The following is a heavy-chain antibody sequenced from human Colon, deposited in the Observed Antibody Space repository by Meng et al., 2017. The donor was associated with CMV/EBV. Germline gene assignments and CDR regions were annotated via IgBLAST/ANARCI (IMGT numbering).Heavy chain of an antibody. J-gene: IGHJ4*02. V-gene: IGHV1-46*01. D-gene: IGHD2-15*01. CDR2: IKPSGGST. Sequence: QEQLVQSGAEVKKPGASVKVSCKASGFTFSTQYIHLVRQAPGQGLEWLGIIKPSGGSTGYAQKFQGRVTMTRDTSTSTVYMELSSLRSEDTAMYYCTRDIVLWGQGTLVTVSS. CDR3: TRDIVL. CDR1: GFTFSTQY.